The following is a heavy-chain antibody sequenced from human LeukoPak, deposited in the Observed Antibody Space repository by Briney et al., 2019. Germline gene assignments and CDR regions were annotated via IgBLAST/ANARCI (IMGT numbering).Heavy chain of an antibody. CDR2: ISDSGGST. V-gene: IGHV3-23*01. D-gene: IGHD6-19*01. J-gene: IGHJ4*02. CDR3: AKMPVSYSSGWSTFDY. CDR1: GFTFSSYA. Sequence: GGSLRLSCEASGFTFSSYAMSWVRQTPGKGLEWVSGISDSGGSTYYADSVKGRFTISRDNSKNTLYLQMNSLRAEDTAIYHCAKMPVSYSSGWSTFDYWGQGTLVTVSS.